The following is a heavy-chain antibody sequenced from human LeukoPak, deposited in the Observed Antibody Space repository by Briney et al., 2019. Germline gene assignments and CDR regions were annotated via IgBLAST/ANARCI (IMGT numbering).Heavy chain of an antibody. V-gene: IGHV3-30*02. CDR1: GFTFSSYG. J-gene: IGHJ4*02. D-gene: IGHD3-22*01. CDR2: IRYDGSNK. CDR3: ATIRVNYDSSGYHNDY. Sequence: GGSLRLSCAASGFTFSSYGMHWVRQAPGKGLEWVAFIRYDGSNKYYADSVKGRFTISRDNSKNTLYLQMNSLRAEDTAVYYCATIRVNYDSSGYHNDYWGQGTLVTVSS.